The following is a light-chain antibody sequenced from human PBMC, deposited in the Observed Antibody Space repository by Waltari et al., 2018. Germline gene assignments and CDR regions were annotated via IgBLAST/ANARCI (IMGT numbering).Light chain of an antibody. CDR2: KVS. J-gene: IGKJ2*01. CDR1: QSLAFSDGKTY. CDR3: MEGAQWYT. V-gene: IGKV2-30*01. Sequence: DVVLTQSPLSLSVTLGESASVSCRSSQSLAFSDGKTYLNWFHQRPGQSPRRLIYKVSNRESGVPDRISGSGSGTDFALKISGVEAEDVGVYYCMEGAQWYTFGQGTKLEIK.